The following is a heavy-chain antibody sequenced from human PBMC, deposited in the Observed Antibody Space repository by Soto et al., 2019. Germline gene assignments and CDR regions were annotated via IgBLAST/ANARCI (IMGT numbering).Heavy chain of an antibody. J-gene: IGHJ5*02. V-gene: IGHV4-39*01. CDR3: ARHYSSGSRNWFDP. CDR1: GGSINSSSYF. Sequence: SETLSLTCSVSGGSINSSSYFRGWVRQPPGKGLEWIGSIYYSGSTYYNPSLRSRVTISVDTSKNQFSLKLSSVTAADTAVFYCARHYSSGSRNWFDPWGQGTQVTVSS. D-gene: IGHD6-19*01. CDR2: IYYSGST.